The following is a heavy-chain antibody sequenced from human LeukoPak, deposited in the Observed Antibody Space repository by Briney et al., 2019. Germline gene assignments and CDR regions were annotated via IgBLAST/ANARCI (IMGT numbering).Heavy chain of an antibody. CDR1: GGSFSGYY. V-gene: IGHV4-34*01. CDR2: SNHSGST. Sequence: SETLSLTCAVYGGSFSGYYWSWIRQPPGKGLEWIGESNHSGSTNYTPSLKSRVTISVDTSKNQFSLKLSSVTAADTAVYYCARAPRWYYYGSGAPLDYWGQGTLVTVSS. D-gene: IGHD3-10*01. CDR3: ARAPRWYYYGSGAPLDY. J-gene: IGHJ4*02.